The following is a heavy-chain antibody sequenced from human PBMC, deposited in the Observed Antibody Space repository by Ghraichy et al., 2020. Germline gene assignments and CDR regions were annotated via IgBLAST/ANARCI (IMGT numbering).Heavy chain of an antibody. V-gene: IGHV4-34*01. CDR1: GGSFSGYY. D-gene: IGHD3-16*02. CDR2: INHSGST. J-gene: IGHJ3*02. CDR3: ARVSEDDYVWGSYLDGAFDI. Sequence: SETLSLTCAVYGGSFSGYYWSWIRQPPGKGLEWIGEINHSGSTNYNPSLKSRVTISVDTSKNQFSLKLSSVTAADTAVYYCARVSEDDYVWGSYLDGAFDIWGQGTMVTVSS.